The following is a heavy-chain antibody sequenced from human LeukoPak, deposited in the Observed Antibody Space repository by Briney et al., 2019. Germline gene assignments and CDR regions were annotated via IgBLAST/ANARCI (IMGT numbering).Heavy chain of an antibody. D-gene: IGHD7-27*01. Sequence: PSETLSLTCTVSGGSVSNYYWSWIRQSPGKGLEWIGYIYYTETSYNPSLKSRVTISADTSKNQFSLKLYSVTAADTAVYYCATRKLGNDYWGQGTLDTVSS. CDR3: ATRKLGNDY. V-gene: IGHV4-59*02. CDR2: IYYTET. CDR1: GGSVSNYY. J-gene: IGHJ4*02.